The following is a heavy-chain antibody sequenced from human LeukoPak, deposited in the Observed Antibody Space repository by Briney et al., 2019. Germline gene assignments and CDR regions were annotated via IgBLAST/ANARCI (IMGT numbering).Heavy chain of an antibody. CDR3: ARARAAANTYADY. J-gene: IGHJ4*02. CDR1: GGSMYNYY. Sequence: PSETLSLTCTVSGGSMYNYYWTWIRQSAGKGLEWIGRIYTSESTYYNPSLKSRVTMSIDTSKNQFSLKLSSVTAADTAIYYFARARAAANTYADYWGQGTPVTVS. CDR2: IYTSEST. V-gene: IGHV4-4*07. D-gene: IGHD3-16*01.